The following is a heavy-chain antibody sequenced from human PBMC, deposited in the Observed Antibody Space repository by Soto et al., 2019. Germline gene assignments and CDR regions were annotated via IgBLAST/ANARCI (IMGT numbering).Heavy chain of an antibody. V-gene: IGHV3-23*01. CDR1: GFTFSSYA. CDR3: AKENEVYGDSAGYFDY. J-gene: IGHJ4*02. D-gene: IGHD4-17*01. Sequence: EVQLLESGGGLVQPGGSLRLSCAASGFTFSSYAMSWVRQAPGKGLEWVSAISGSGSSTYYADSVKGRFTISRDNSKNTLYLQMNSLRVDDTAVYYCAKENEVYGDSAGYFDYWGQGTLVTVSS. CDR2: ISGSGSST.